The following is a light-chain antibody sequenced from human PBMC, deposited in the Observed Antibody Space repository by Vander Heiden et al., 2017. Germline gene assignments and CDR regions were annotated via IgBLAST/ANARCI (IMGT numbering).Light chain of an antibody. CDR2: TDT. V-gene: IGLV3-1*01. J-gene: IGLJ2*01. CDR3: QAWKSSTWI. Sequence: SYELTQPPSVSVSPGQTASLTCAGDKLGDRYVCWYQQKPGLSPVRVIYTDTQRPSGIPERFCGTNSGTDANMPISGTLTMDDADYYCQAWKSSTWIVGGGTKLTVL. CDR1: KLGDRY.